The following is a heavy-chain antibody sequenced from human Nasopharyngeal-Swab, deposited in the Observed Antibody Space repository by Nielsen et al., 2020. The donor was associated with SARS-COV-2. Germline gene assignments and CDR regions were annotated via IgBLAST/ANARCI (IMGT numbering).Heavy chain of an antibody. Sequence: WVRQAPGQRLEWMGWMNSNSGNTGYAQKFQGKVTMTRNTSISTAYMELSSLRSKNTAVYYCARHPPFSVDYVWGSYRYRNWFDPWGQGTLVTVSS. V-gene: IGHV1-8*01. D-gene: IGHD3-16*02. J-gene: IGHJ5*02. CDR2: MNSNSGNT. CDR3: ARHPPFSVDYVWGSYRYRNWFDP.